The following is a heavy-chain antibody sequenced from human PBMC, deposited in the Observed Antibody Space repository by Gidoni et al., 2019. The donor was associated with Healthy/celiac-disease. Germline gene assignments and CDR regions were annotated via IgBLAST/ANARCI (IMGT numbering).Heavy chain of an antibody. J-gene: IGHJ1*01. CDR2: ISYDGSNK. CDR1: GFTFSSYA. V-gene: IGHV3-30-3*01. D-gene: IGHD2-15*01. Sequence: QVQLVESGGGVVQPGRSLRLSCAASGFTFSSYAMHWFRQAPGKGLEGVDVISYDGSNKYYADSVKGRFTISRDNSKNTLYLQMNSLRAEDTAVYYCARGGYCSGGSCYPEYFQHWGQGTLVTVSS. CDR3: ARGGYCSGGSCYPEYFQH.